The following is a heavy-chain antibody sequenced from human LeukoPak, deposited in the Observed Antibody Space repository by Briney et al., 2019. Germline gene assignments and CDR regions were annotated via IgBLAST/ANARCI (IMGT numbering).Heavy chain of an antibody. V-gene: IGHV4-4*07. D-gene: IGHD4-11*01. CDR2: IYTSGST. J-gene: IGHJ3*02. Sequence: SETLSLTCTVSDVSIRTYYWHWIRQPAGKGLEWIGRIYTSGSTNYNPSPKSRLTMSVDTSKKQFSLKVSSVTAADTAVYYCAREDMTSGAFDIWGQGTMVTVSS. CDR1: DVSIRTYY. CDR3: AREDMTSGAFDI.